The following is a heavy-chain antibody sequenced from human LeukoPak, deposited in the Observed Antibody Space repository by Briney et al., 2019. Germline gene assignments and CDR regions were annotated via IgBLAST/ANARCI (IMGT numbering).Heavy chain of an antibody. CDR2: INPNSGGT. V-gene: IGHV1-2*06. CDR3: ARDLGRDGYNYYS. CDR1: GYTFTGYD. Sequence: ASVKVSCKASGYTFTGYDMHWVRQAPGQGLEWMGRINPNSGGTNYAQKFQGRVTMTRDTSINTAYMEVSRLTSDDTAIYYCARDLGRDGYNYYSWGQGTLVTVSS. J-gene: IGHJ4*02. D-gene: IGHD5-24*01.